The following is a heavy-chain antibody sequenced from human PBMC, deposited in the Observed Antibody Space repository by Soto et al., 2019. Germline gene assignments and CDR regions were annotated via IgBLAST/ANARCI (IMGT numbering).Heavy chain of an antibody. CDR1: GGSVSSGRYY. CDR2: IYYIGST. Sequence: PTETLSLTCAGSGGSVSSGRYYWRWIRQPPGKGLEWIGYIYYIGSTNYNPSLKSRVTISVDTSKNQFSLKLSSVTAADTAVYYCARDKWLLDAFDIWGQGTMVTVSS. CDR3: ARDKWLLDAFDI. D-gene: IGHD3-22*01. V-gene: IGHV4-61*01. J-gene: IGHJ3*02.